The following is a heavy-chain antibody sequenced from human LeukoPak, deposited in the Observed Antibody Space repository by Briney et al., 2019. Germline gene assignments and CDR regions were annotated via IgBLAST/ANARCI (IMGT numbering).Heavy chain of an antibody. CDR1: GFTFSSYE. CDR3: VKYGGDLGVAFDC. V-gene: IGHV3-48*03. D-gene: IGHD2-21*01. Sequence: GGSLRLSCVASGFTFSSYEMNWVRQAPGKGLEWLSYITSSDSTTHYADSVKGRFTISRDNAKNSLYLQMNSLRAEDTAVYYCVKYGGDLGVAFDCWGQGTLVTVSS. CDR2: ITSSDSTT. J-gene: IGHJ4*02.